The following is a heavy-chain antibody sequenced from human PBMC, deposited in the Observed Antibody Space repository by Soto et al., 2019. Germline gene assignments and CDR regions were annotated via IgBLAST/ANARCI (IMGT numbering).Heavy chain of an antibody. Sequence: GESLKTSCNGSGYSFTSYWISWVRQMPGKGLEWMGKIDPSDTYTNYSPSFQGHVTISADKSISTAYQQWSSLKASDTAMYYCARLTSYINEPRLLYGMDVWGQGTTVTVSS. D-gene: IGHD2-2*01. J-gene: IGHJ6*02. CDR3: ARLTSYINEPRLLYGMDV. CDR1: GYSFTSYW. V-gene: IGHV5-10-1*01. CDR2: IDPSDTYT.